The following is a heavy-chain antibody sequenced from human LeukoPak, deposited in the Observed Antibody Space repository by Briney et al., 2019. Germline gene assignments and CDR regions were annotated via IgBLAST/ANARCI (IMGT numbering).Heavy chain of an antibody. CDR1: GGSISSGTYY. CDR3: ARGLIVPSTIFDY. J-gene: IGHJ5*01. V-gene: IGHV4-39*01. D-gene: IGHD2-2*01. CDR2: IYYSGST. Sequence: PSETLSLTCTVSGGSISSGTYYWGWIRQPPGKGLEWIGSIYYSGSTYYNPSLKSRVTISVDTSKNQLSLKQSSVTAADTAVYYCARGLIVPSTIFDYWGQGAMVTVSS.